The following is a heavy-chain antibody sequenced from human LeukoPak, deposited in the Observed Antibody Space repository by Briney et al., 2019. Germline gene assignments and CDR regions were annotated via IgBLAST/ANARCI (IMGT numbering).Heavy chain of an antibody. V-gene: IGHV1-2*02. CDR2: INPNSGGT. Sequence: VASVKVSCKASGYTFTGYYMHWVRQAPGQGLEWMGWINPNSGGTNYAQKFQGRVTMTRDTSISTAYMELSRLRSDDTAVYYCARSPRAAVVKYCSSTSCYRVDGPYFDYWGQGTLVTVSS. CDR1: GYTFTGYY. J-gene: IGHJ4*02. CDR3: ARSPRAAVVKYCSSTSCYRVDGPYFDY. D-gene: IGHD2-2*01.